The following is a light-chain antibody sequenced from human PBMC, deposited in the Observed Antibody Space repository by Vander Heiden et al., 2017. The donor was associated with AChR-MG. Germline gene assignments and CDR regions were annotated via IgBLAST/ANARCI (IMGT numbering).Light chain of an antibody. CDR1: QTINTD. CDR3: QQSDTTPST. V-gene: IGKV1-39*01. J-gene: IGKJ3*01. Sequence: DIQMTQSPSSLSASVGDRVTITCRAGQTINTDLDWYQHKPGKAPKLLISEATTLQSGVPSRFSDSGSGTEFTLTISSLQPEDLATYYCQQSDTTPSTFGPGTKVDI. CDR2: EAT.